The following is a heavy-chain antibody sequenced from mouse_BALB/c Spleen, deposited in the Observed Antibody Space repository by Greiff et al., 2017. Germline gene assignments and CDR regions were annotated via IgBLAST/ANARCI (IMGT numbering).Heavy chain of an antibody. CDR3: ARVGDYGTWFAY. D-gene: IGHD2-4*01. V-gene: IGHV1-69*01. CDR1: GYTFTDYW. Sequence: VQLQQPGAELVMPGASVKMSCKASGYTFTDYWMHWVKQRPGQGLEWIGAIDTSDSYTSYNQKFKGKATLTVDESSSTAYMQLSSLTSEDSAVYYCARVGDYGTWFAYWGQGTLVTVSA. CDR2: IDTSDSYT. J-gene: IGHJ3*01.